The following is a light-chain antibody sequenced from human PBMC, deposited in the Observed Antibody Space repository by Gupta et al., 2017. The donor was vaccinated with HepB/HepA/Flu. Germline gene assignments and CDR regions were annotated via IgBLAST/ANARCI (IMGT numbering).Light chain of an antibody. J-gene: IGLJ1*01. CDR2: SNN. Sequence: QSVLTQPLAVSETPAEWVTISGAGSSSNTGSNIVNWYQQVPGTAQKLRSYSNNQRPSGAPDRLAGSTSCTSESLATRALQSEDDADEVCSDWAASLNGFDVFGTGTKVTVL. CDR3: SDWAASLNGFDV. V-gene: IGLV1-44*01. CDR1: SSNTGSNI.